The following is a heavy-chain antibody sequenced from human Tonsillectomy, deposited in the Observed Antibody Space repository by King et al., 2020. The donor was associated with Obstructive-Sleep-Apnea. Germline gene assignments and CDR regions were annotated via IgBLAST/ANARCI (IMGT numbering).Heavy chain of an antibody. CDR2: IYHSGST. J-gene: IGHJ4*02. V-gene: IGHV4-38-2*02. D-gene: IGHD5-24*01. Sequence: LQLQESGPGLVKPSETLSLTCTVSGYSISSGYYWGWIRQPPGKGLEWIGSIYHSGSTYYNPSLKSRVTISVDTSKNQFSLKLSSVTAADTAVYYCARDDGYIDFDYWGQGTLVTVSS. CDR1: GYSISSGYY. CDR3: ARDDGYIDFDY.